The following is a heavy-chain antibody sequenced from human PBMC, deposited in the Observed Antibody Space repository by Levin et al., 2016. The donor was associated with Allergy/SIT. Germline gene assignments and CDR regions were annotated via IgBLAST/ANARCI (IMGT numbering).Heavy chain of an antibody. Sequence: ASVKVSCKASGYTFINYDINWVRQATGQGLEWMGWMNPNNGDTDYAQKFQGRVTMTRDTSITTAYMELSSLTSEDTAVYYCARVPAGVGHCTNTGCQKGLDPWGQGTLVTVSS. J-gene: IGHJ5*02. CDR3: ARVPAGVGHCTNTGCQKGLDP. V-gene: IGHV1-8*01. D-gene: IGHD2-8*01. CDR1: GYTFINYD. CDR2: MNPNNGDT.